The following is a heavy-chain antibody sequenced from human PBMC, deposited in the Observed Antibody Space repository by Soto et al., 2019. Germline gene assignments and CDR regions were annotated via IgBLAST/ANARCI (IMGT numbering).Heavy chain of an antibody. CDR3: ARALVNGGDY. J-gene: IGHJ4*02. CDR1: GFIFSAHW. D-gene: IGHD2-8*02. CDR2: INQDGSET. V-gene: IGHV3-7*01. Sequence: EVQLVESGGGLAQPGGSLRLSCGTSGFIFSAHWMAWVRQAPGKGLEWVANINQDGSETNFVDSVKGRFTISRDNARNSVYLQMNRLRAEDTAVYYCARALVNGGDYWGQGTLVTVSS.